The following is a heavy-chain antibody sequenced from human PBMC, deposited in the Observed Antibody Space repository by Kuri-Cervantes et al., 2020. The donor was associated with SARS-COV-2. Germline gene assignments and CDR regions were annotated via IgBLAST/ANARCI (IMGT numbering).Heavy chain of an antibody. CDR2: ISAYNGNT. V-gene: IGHV1-18*01. CDR3: ARDPPYYYDSSGSQPSYCFDY. CDR1: GYTFTSYG. Sequence: ASVKVSCKASGYTFTSYGISWVRQAPGQGLEWMGWISAYNGNTNYAQKSQGRVTMTRDTSASTVYMELSSLRSEDTAVYYCARDPPYYYDSSGSQPSYCFDYWGQGTLVTVSS. D-gene: IGHD3-22*01. J-gene: IGHJ4*02.